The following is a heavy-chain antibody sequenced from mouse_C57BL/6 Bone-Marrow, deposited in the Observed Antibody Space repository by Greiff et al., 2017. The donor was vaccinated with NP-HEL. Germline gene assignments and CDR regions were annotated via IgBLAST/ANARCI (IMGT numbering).Heavy chain of an antibody. Sequence: EVQLQQSGPELVKPGASVKISCKASGYTFTDYYMNWVKQSHGKSLEWIGDINPNNGGTSYDQKFKGKATLTVDKSSSTAYMELRSLTSEDSAVYYCARGGFITTVVSPSYWGQGTTLTVSS. CDR3: ARGGFITTVVSPSY. CDR2: INPNNGGT. V-gene: IGHV1-26*01. CDR1: GYTFTDYY. J-gene: IGHJ2*01. D-gene: IGHD1-1*01.